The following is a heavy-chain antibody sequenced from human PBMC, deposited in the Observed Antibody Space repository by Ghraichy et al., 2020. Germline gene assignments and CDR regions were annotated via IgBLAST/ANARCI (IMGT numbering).Heavy chain of an antibody. J-gene: IGHJ4*02. Sequence: SETLSLTCTVSGGSISSSSYYWGWIRQPPRKGLEWIGSIYYSGSTYYNPSLKSRVTISVDTSKNQFSLKLSFVTAADTAVYYCAKTGYCSSTSCPDYWGQGTLVTVSS. CDR1: GGSISSSSYY. CDR2: IYYSGST. D-gene: IGHD2-2*01. V-gene: IGHV4-39*01. CDR3: AKTGYCSSTSCPDY.